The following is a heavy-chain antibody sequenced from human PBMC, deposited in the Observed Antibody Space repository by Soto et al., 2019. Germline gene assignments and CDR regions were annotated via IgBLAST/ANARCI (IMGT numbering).Heavy chain of an antibody. J-gene: IGHJ4*02. D-gene: IGHD3-10*01. CDR2: ISHSGRT. Sequence: SETLSLTCTVSGASLRSGSYYWSWIRQPPGKGLEWIGYISHSGRTNYDPSLKSRLTMSVDTSQNQFSLQLNSVTAADTAVYYCSYGSSFDYWGQGTLVTVSS. CDR1: GASLRSGSYY. V-gene: IGHV4-61*01. CDR3: SYGSSFDY.